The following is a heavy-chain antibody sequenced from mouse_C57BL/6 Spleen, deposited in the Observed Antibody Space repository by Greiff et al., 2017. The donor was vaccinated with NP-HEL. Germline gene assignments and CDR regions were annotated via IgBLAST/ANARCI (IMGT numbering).Heavy chain of an antibody. CDR1: GYTFTSYW. J-gene: IGHJ3*01. V-gene: IGHV1-61*01. Sequence: QVQLQQPGAELVRPGSSVKLSCKASGYTFTSYWLDWMKQRPGQGLEWIGNISPSDGGTHYSQQFKDKATFTVDKSSSTAYMQLSSLTSEDSAVYYCAFDYGAYWGQGTLVAVAA. D-gene: IGHD2-4*01. CDR2: ISPSDGGT. CDR3: AFDYGAY.